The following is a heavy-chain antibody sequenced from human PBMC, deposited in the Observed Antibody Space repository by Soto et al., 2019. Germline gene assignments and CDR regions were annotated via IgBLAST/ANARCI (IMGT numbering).Heavy chain of an antibody. CDR3: AKRHLAPGDYYGMDV. V-gene: IGHV3-23*01. CDR1: GFTFSSYA. Sequence: GGSLRLSCAASGFTFSSYAMAWVRQALGKGLERVSAITSSGVTTYYTDSVRGRFTISRDNSRNTLFLQMNSLRAEDTAVYYYAKRHLAPGDYYGMDVWGQGTTVTVSS. D-gene: IGHD1-26*01. J-gene: IGHJ6*02. CDR2: ITSSGVTT.